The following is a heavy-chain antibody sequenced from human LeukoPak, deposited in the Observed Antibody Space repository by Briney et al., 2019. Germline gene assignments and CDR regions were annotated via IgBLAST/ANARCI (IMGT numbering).Heavy chain of an antibody. J-gene: IGHJ4*02. CDR1: GFSFSSYA. Sequence: GGSLRLSCKASGFSFSSYAMHWVRQAPGKGLEYVLVISNNGGSTYYANSVKGRFTISRDNSKNTLYLQMGSLRAEDMAVYYCARGYDSSGYYYVDYWGQGTLVTVSS. V-gene: IGHV3-64*01. D-gene: IGHD3-22*01. CDR3: ARGYDSSGYYYVDY. CDR2: ISNNGGST.